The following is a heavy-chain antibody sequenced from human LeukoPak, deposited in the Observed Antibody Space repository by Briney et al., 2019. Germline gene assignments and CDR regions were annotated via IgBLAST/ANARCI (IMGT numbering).Heavy chain of an antibody. CDR3: ARDNRPCSGGSCSNWFDP. J-gene: IGHJ5*02. D-gene: IGHD2-15*01. Sequence: ASVKVSCKASGYTFTSYGISWVRQAPGQGLEWMGWISAYNGNTNYAQKLQGRVTMTTDTSTSTAYMELRSLRSDDTAVYYCARDNRPCSGGSCSNWFDPWGQGTLVTVSS. CDR1: GYTFTSYG. V-gene: IGHV1-18*01. CDR2: ISAYNGNT.